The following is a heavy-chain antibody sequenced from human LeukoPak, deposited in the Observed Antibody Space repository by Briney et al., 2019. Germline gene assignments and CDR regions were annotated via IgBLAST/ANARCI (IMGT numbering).Heavy chain of an antibody. Sequence: GGSLRLSCAASGFTFSSYEMNWVRQAPGKGLQWVASISYDGSNKYYADFVKGRFTFSRDNSKNMMYLQMNSLRAEDTAVYYCVRDSRLHVTKTYHDYVWGSFRYAFDYWGRGTLVTVSS. V-gene: IGHV3-30*04. CDR1: GFTFSSYE. CDR3: VRDSRLHVTKTYHDYVWGSFRYAFDY. J-gene: IGHJ4*02. D-gene: IGHD3-16*02. CDR2: ISYDGSNK.